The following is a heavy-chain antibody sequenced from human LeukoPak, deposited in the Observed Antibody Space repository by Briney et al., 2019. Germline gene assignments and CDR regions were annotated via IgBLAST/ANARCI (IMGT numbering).Heavy chain of an antibody. CDR1: GGSFSGYY. Sequence: SETLSLTCAVYGGSFSGYYWSWIRQPPGKGLEWIGEINHSGSIHYIPSLKSRVTISVDTSKNQFSLKLSSLTAADTAMYYCARREPHGDYGGKIRYYYYMDVWGKGTTITISS. J-gene: IGHJ6*03. V-gene: IGHV4-34*01. CDR2: INHSGSI. D-gene: IGHD4-23*01. CDR3: ARREPHGDYGGKIRYYYYMDV.